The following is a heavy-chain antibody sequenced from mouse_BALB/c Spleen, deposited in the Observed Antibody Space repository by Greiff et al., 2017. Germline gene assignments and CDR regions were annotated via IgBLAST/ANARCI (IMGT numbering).Heavy chain of an antibody. CDR3: ARDHYYDYDGSWFAY. CDR2: ISSGSSTI. J-gene: IGHJ3*01. V-gene: IGHV5-17*02. D-gene: IGHD2-4*01. CDR1: GFTFSSFG. Sequence: EVQVVESGGGLVQPGGSRKLSCAASGFTFSSFGMHWVRQAPEKGLEWVAYISSGSSTIYYADTVKGRFTISRDNPKNTLFLQMTSLRSEDTAMYYCARDHYYDYDGSWFAYWGQGTLVTVSA.